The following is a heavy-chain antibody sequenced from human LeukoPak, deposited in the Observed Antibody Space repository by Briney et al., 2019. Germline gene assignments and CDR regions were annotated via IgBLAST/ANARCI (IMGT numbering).Heavy chain of an antibody. J-gene: IGHJ4*02. Sequence: KPSETLSLTCSVSGGSISSYYWSWIRQPPGKGLEWIGYIYYSGSTNYNPSLKSRVTISVDTSKNQFSLKLSSVTAADTAVYYCARDRSSWGYYFDYWGQGTLVTVSS. CDR2: IYYSGST. CDR1: GGSISSYY. V-gene: IGHV4-59*01. CDR3: ARDRSSWGYYFDY. D-gene: IGHD2-2*01.